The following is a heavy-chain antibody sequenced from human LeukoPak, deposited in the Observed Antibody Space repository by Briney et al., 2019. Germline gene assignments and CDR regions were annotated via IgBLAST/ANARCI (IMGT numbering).Heavy chain of an antibody. D-gene: IGHD6-19*01. CDR1: GFTFSSHS. J-gene: IGHJ4*02. V-gene: IGHV3-21*01. CDR2: ISTSSSYI. CDR3: ASTPSSGWWKVFDY. Sequence: GGSLRLPCAASGFTFSSHSMTWVRQAPGKGLEWVSSISTSSSYIYYADSVKGRFTISRDNAKKSLYLQMNSLRAEDTAVYYCASTPSSGWWKVFDYWGQGTLVTVSS.